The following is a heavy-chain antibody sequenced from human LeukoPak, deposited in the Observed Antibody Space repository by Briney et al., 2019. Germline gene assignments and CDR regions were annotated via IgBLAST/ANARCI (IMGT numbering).Heavy chain of an antibody. CDR2: IYHSGST. CDR1: GYSISSGYY. D-gene: IGHD6-6*01. V-gene: IGHV4-38-2*02. Sequence: PSETLSLTCTVSGYSISSGYYWGWIRQPPGKGLEWIGSIYHSGSTYYNPSLKSRVTISVDTSKNQFSLKLSSVTAADTAVYYCARRFRYSSSSLGDFDYWGQGTLVTVSS. CDR3: ARRFRYSSSSLGDFDY. J-gene: IGHJ4*02.